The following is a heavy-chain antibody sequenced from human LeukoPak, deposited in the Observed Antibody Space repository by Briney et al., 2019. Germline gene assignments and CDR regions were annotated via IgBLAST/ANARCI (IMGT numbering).Heavy chain of an antibody. Sequence: ESSETLSLTCTVSGGPISSYYWSWIRQPPGKGLEWIGYIYYSGSTNYNPSLKSRVTISVDTSKNQFSLKLNSVTAADTAVYYCARAPDSSGYYPFDYWGQGTLVTVSS. CDR2: IYYSGST. D-gene: IGHD3-22*01. V-gene: IGHV4-59*01. CDR3: ARAPDSSGYYPFDY. CDR1: GGPISSYY. J-gene: IGHJ4*02.